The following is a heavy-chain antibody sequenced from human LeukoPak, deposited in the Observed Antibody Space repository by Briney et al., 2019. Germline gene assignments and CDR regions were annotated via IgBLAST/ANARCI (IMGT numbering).Heavy chain of an antibody. CDR1: GYTFTGYY. V-gene: IGHV1-2*02. D-gene: IGHD3-16*01. Sequence: SVKVSCKASGYTFTGYYMHWVRQAPGQGLEWMGWINPNSGGTNYAQKFQGRVTMTRDTSISTAYMELSRLRSDDTAVYYCARYTFGGENFDYWGQGTLVTVSS. J-gene: IGHJ4*02. CDR3: ARYTFGGENFDY. CDR2: INPNSGGT.